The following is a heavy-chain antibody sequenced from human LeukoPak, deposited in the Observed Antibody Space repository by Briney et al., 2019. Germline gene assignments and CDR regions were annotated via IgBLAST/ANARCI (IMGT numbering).Heavy chain of an antibody. D-gene: IGHD3-10*01. J-gene: IGHJ4*02. Sequence: SETLSLTCAVYGGSFSGYYWSWICQPPGKGLEWSGEINHSGSTNYNPSLKSRVTISVDTSKNQFSLKLSSVTAADTAVYYCASKDMVRGVTIWGQGTLVTVSS. CDR3: ASKDMVRGVTI. V-gene: IGHV4-34*01. CDR2: INHSGST. CDR1: GGSFSGYY.